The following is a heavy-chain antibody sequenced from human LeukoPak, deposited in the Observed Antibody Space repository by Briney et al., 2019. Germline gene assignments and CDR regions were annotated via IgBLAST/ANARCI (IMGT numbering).Heavy chain of an antibody. Sequence: GGSLRLSCAASGFTFDDYAMHWVRQAPGKGLEWVSGISWNSGSIGYADSVKGRFTIPRDNAKNSLYLQMNSLRAEDMALYYCAKGLRSTVISRHDAFDIWGQGTMVTVSS. CDR1: GFTFDDYA. CDR2: ISWNSGSI. J-gene: IGHJ3*02. D-gene: IGHD4-17*01. V-gene: IGHV3-9*03. CDR3: AKGLRSTVISRHDAFDI.